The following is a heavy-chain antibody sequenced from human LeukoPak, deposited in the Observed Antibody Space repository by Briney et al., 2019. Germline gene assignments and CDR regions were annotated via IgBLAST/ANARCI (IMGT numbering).Heavy chain of an antibody. J-gene: IGHJ3*02. D-gene: IGHD4-17*01. V-gene: IGHV1-8*03. CDR2: MNPNSGNT. CDR1: GYTFTSYD. CDR3: ARGVTVTTERAFDI. Sequence: GASVKVSCKASGYTFTSYDINWVRQATGQGLEWMGWMNPNSGNTGYAQKFQVRVTITRNTSISTAYMELSSLRSEDTAVYYCARGVTVTTERAFDIWGQGTMVTVSS.